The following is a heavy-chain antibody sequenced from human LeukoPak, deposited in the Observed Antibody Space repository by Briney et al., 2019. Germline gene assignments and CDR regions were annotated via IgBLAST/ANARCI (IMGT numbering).Heavy chain of an antibody. CDR2: MYYSGST. V-gene: IGHV4-59*08. CDR1: GASISSYY. Sequence: SETLSLTCTVSGASISSYYWSWLRQPPGKGLEWIAFMYYSGSTNYNPSLKSRVTISLDTSKNQFSLKLSSVTAADTAVYYCARRSISGNSWDYFDYWGQGTLITVSS. CDR3: ARRSISGNSWDYFDY. J-gene: IGHJ4*02. D-gene: IGHD4-23*01.